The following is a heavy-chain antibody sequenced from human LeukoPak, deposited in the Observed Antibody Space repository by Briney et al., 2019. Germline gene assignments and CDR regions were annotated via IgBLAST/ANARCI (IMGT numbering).Heavy chain of an antibody. D-gene: IGHD3-10*01. Sequence: PSETLSLTCAVHGGSFSGYYWSWIRQPPGKRLEWIAEINHSGSTNYNPSLKSRITISVDTSKIQFSLKLTSVTASDTAVYYCARGRRVTMVRGVRYYGMDVWGQGTTVTVSS. V-gene: IGHV4-34*01. CDR1: GGSFSGYY. CDR3: ARGRRVTMVRGVRYYGMDV. CDR2: INHSGST. J-gene: IGHJ6*02.